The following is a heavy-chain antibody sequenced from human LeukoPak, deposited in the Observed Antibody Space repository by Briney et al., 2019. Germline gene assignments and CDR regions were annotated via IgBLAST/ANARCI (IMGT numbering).Heavy chain of an antibody. Sequence: ASVKVSCKASGYTFTSYYMHWVRQAPGQGLEWMGIINPSGGSTSYAQKFQGRVTMTRDTSTSTVYMELSSLRSEDTAVYYCASSGHYDSSGYSPYYYYYSMDVWGQGTTVTVSS. V-gene: IGHV1-46*03. CDR2: INPSGGST. J-gene: IGHJ6*02. CDR3: ASSGHYDSSGYSPYYYYYSMDV. CDR1: GYTFTSYY. D-gene: IGHD3-22*01.